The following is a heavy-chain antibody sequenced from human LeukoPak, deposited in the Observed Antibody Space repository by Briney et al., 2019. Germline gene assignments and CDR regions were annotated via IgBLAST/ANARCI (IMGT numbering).Heavy chain of an antibody. CDR2: IYSGGST. CDR1: GFTASSNY. V-gene: IGHV3-53*01. J-gene: IGHJ6*03. CDR3: ARAGPGGCDSNYYYYYYMDV. D-gene: IGHD4-11*01. Sequence: GGSLRLSCAASGFTASSNYMSWVRQAAGKGLEWVSVIYSGGSTYYPDSVKGRFTISRDNSKNTLYLQMNSLRAEDTAVYYCARAGPGGCDSNYYYYYYMDVWGKGTTVTVSS.